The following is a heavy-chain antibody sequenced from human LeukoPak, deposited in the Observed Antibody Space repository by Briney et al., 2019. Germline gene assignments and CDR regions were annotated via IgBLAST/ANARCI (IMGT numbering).Heavy chain of an antibody. CDR2: IFQSGTT. D-gene: IGHD1-26*01. V-gene: IGHV4-59*08. Sequence: SQTLSLTCTVSGGSFSIFYWAWMRQRPGKGLEWIGYIFQSGTTNYNPSLKSRVTVSMDTSKNQFSLRLDSVTAADTAMYYCARLSVGGTPIDFWGQGSRVTVSS. J-gene: IGHJ4*02. CDR3: ARLSVGGTPIDF. CDR1: GGSFSIFY.